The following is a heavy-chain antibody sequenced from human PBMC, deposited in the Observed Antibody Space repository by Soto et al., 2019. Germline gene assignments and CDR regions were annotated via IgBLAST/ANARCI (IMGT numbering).Heavy chain of an antibody. D-gene: IGHD1-26*01. CDR2: IKRKSDGGTT. J-gene: IGHJ3*02. CDR1: EFPFTNAW. CDR3: STTGPYYFDSDGFDI. Sequence: KTGGSLRLSCAASEFPFTNAWMSWVRQGPGKGLEWVGRIKRKSDGGTTDYAAPVKGRFTIARDDSKNTLYLEMNSLKTEDTAVYYCSTTGPYYFDSDGFDIWGQGTMVTVSS. V-gene: IGHV3-15*01.